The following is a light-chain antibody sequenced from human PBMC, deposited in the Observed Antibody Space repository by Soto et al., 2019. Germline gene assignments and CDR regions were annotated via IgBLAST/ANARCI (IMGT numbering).Light chain of an antibody. CDR2: GAS. J-gene: IGKJ4*01. CDR1: QSINRN. V-gene: IGKV3-15*01. Sequence: EIVMTQSPATLSVSPGERATLSCRASQSINRNLDWYQQKPGQAPRLLIYGASSRATGIPDRFRGSGSDKESTLTTSSLQSEDFAVYHCQQHHQLPLTFGGGTKVEIK. CDR3: QQHHQLPLT.